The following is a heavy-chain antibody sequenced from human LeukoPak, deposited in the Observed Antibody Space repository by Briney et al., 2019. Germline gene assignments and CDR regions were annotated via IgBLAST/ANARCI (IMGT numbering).Heavy chain of an antibody. CDR3: ASPRDYLEYFQH. V-gene: IGHV3-21*01. CDR2: ISWRSSDI. J-gene: IGHJ1*01. D-gene: IGHD4-11*01. Sequence: GGSLRLSCVASGFTLSSYNMKWVRQAPGKRLEWVSSISWRSSDIEYADSVKGRFTISRDIDKKSLYLQMNSLRVEDTAVYYCASPRDYLEYFQHWGQGTLVTVSS. CDR1: GFTLSSYN.